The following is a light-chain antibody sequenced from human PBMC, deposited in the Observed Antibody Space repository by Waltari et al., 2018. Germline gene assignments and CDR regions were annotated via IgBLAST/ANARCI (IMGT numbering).Light chain of an antibody. J-gene: IGLJ3*02. CDR3: SSYTSSSTLWV. Sequence: QSALTQPASVSGSPGQSITISCTGTSRDVGGSHYVSWYQQHPGKAPKLMISDVSNRPSGVSNRFSGSKSGNTASLTISGLQAEDGADYYCSSYTSSSTLWVFGGGTKLTVL. V-gene: IGLV2-14*03. CDR2: DVS. CDR1: SRDVGGSHY.